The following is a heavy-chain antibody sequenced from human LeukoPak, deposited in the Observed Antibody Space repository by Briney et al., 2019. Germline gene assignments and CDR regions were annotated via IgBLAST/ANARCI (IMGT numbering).Heavy chain of an antibody. CDR1: GFTFSSYE. CDR2: ISSSGSTI. V-gene: IGHV3-48*03. D-gene: IGHD3-10*01. J-gene: IGHJ6*04. Sequence: GGSLRLSCAASGFTFSSYEMNWVRQAPGKGLEWVSYISSSGSTIYYSDSVNGRFTISRDNAKNSLYLQMNSPRAEDTAVYYCAREGITMVRGVSYGMDVWGKGTAVTVSS. CDR3: AREGITMVRGVSYGMDV.